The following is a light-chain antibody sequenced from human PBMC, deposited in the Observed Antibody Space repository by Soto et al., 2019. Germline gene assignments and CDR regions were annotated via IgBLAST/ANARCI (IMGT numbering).Light chain of an antibody. V-gene: IGKV3-20*01. CDR1: QSVSSSY. CDR2: GAS. J-gene: IGKJ1*01. CDR3: HQYDSWT. Sequence: EIVLTQSPGPLSLSPGERATLSCGASQSVSSSYLAWYQQKPGQAPRLLIYGASSRATGIPDRFSGSGSGTDFTLTISRLEPEDFAVYYCHQYDSWTFGQGTKVDIK.